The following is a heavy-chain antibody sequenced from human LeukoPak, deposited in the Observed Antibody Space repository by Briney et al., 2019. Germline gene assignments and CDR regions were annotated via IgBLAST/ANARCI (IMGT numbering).Heavy chain of an antibody. V-gene: IGHV4-39*01. CDR2: IYYSGST. D-gene: IGHD6-13*01. J-gene: IGHJ4*02. Sequence: PSETLSLTCTVSSGSISTSNYYWGWVRQPPGKALEWIGSIYYSGSTYYNPSLKSRVTISVDTSKNQFSLKLSSVTAADTAVYYCESSPGTGYFDYWGQGTLVTVSS. CDR3: ESSPGTGYFDY. CDR1: SGSISTSNYY.